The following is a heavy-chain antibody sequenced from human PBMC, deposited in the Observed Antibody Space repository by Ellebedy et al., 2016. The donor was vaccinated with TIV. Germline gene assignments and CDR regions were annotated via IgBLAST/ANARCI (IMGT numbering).Heavy chain of an antibody. CDR1: GFTFSSHA. V-gene: IGHV3-23*01. CDR2: ISAGGDNT. J-gene: IGHJ4*02. D-gene: IGHD3-22*01. CDR3: VKLDSSGYYYGRLDY. Sequence: GGSLRLSCAASGFTFSSHAMSWVCQAPGKGLEWVSGISAGGDNTYHVDSVKGRFTISRDNSKNTLYLQMKSLRAEDTAVYYCVKLDSSGYYYGRLDYWGQGSLVTVSS.